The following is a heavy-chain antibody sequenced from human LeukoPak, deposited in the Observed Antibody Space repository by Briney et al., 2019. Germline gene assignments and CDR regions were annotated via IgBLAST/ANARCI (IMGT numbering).Heavy chain of an antibody. V-gene: IGHV1-69*04. D-gene: IGHD2-2*01. Sequence: ASVKVSCKASGGTFSSYAISWVRQAPGQGLEWMGRIIPILGIANYAQKFQGRVTITADKSTSTAYMELSSLRSEDTAVYYCARGGIVVVPAAIYGPAFDIWGQGTMVTVSS. CDR2: IIPILGIA. CDR1: GGTFSSYA. J-gene: IGHJ3*02. CDR3: ARGGIVVVPAAIYGPAFDI.